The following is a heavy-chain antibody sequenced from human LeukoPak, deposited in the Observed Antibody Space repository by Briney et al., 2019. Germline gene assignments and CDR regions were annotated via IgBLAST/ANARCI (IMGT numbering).Heavy chain of an antibody. CDR3: ARGSYYYGSGRDY. D-gene: IGHD3-10*01. CDR2: IYYSGST. J-gene: IGHJ4*02. Sequence: PSQTLSLTCTVSGGSISSGDCYWSWIRQPPGKGLEWIGYIYYSGSTYYNPSLKSRVTISVDTSKNQFSLKLSSVTAADTAVYYCARGSYYYGSGRDYWGQGTLVTVSS. CDR1: GGSISSGDCY. V-gene: IGHV4-30-4*01.